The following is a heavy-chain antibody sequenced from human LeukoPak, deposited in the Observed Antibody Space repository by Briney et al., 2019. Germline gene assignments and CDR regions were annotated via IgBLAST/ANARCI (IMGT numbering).Heavy chain of an antibody. V-gene: IGHV1-8*01. Sequence: AASVKVSCKASGYTFTSYDINWVRQATGQGLEWMGWMNPNSGNTGYAQKFQGRVTMTRDTSISTAYMELSSLGSEDTAVYYCAREVATDYYYYYGMDVWGQGTTVTVSS. CDR2: MNPNSGNT. CDR1: GYTFTSYD. D-gene: IGHD5-12*01. J-gene: IGHJ6*02. CDR3: AREVATDYYYYYGMDV.